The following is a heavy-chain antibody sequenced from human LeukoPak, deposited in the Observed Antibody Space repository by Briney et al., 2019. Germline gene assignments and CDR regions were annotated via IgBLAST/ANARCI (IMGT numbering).Heavy chain of an antibody. V-gene: IGHV1-18*01. CDR2: MSTYNGDT. J-gene: IGHJ4*02. CDR1: GYSFINYG. CDR3: ARDMWGSLRVVTRFDY. D-gene: IGHD3-3*01. Sequence: GASVKVSCKASGYSFINYGVSWVRQAPGQGLEWMGWMSTYNGDTNYAQKLQGRVTMTTETSTSTAYMELRSLGSDDTAVYYCARDMWGSLRVVTRFDYWGQGTLVTVSS.